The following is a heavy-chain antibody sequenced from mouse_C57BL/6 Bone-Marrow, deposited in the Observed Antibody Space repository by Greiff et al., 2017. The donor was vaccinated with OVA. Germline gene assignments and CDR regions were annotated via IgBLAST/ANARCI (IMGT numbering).Heavy chain of an antibody. CDR2: IYPGDGDT. J-gene: IGHJ4*01. CDR3: ARVPYYDYDGYAMDY. D-gene: IGHD2-4*01. CDR1: GYAFSSYW. Sequence: QVQLQQSGAELVKPGASVKISCKASGYAFSSYWMNWVKQRPGKGLEWIGQIYPGDGDTNYNGKFKGKATLTADKSSSTAYMQLSSLTSEDSAVYFCARVPYYDYDGYAMDYWGQGTSVTVSA. V-gene: IGHV1-80*01.